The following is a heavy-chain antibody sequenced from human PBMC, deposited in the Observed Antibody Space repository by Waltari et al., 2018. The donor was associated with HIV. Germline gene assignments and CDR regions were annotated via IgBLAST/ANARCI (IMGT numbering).Heavy chain of an antibody. CDR1: GGSFRTYY. J-gene: IGHJ6*02. CDR3: AKIVVVPAAINSDYYYDAMDV. D-gene: IGHD2-2*01. V-gene: IGHV4-34*02. Sequence: QVQLQQWGAGRLKPSETLSLTCAVSGGSFRTYYWTWLRPSPGKGLEWIGESIRSGKTHYNPSLNSRATISVDTSKNQFSLTLTSVTAADTAVYYCAKIVVVPAAINSDYYYDAMDVWGQGTAVTVSS. CDR2: SIRSGKT.